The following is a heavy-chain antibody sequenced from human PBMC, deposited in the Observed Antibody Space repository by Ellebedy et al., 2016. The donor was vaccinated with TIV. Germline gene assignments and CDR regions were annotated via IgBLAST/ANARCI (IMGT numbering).Heavy chain of an antibody. V-gene: IGHV5-51*01. D-gene: IGHD6-6*01. CDR2: IYPGDSDT. CDR3: AGLQMSNYFDY. Sequence: GESLKISCKDSGYRFTSYWIGWVRQMPGKGLEWMGIIYPGDSDTRYSPSFQGQVTISADKSISTAHLQWSSLKASDTAIYYCAGLQMSNYFDYWGQGTLVTVSS. J-gene: IGHJ4*02. CDR1: GYRFTSYW.